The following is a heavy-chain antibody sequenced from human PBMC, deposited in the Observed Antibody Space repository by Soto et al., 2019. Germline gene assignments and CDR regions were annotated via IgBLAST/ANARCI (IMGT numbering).Heavy chain of an antibody. CDR2: ISYDGSNK. J-gene: IGHJ6*02. D-gene: IGHD6-13*01. Sequence: GGSLRLSCAASGFTFSSYGMHWVRQAPGKGLEWVAVISYDGSNKYYADSVKGRFTISRDNSKNTLYLQMNSLRAEDTAVYYCAKEEAGDSSSWYYSYYGMDVWGQGTTVTVSS. V-gene: IGHV3-30*18. CDR3: AKEEAGDSSSWYYSYYGMDV. CDR1: GFTFSSYG.